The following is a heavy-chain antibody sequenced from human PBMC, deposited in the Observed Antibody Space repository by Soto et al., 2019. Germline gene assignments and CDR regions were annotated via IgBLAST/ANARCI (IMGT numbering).Heavy chain of an antibody. CDR2: IYWDDDK. J-gene: IGHJ3*02. D-gene: IGHD3-16*02. V-gene: IGHV2-5*02. CDR1: GFSLSTSGVG. CDR3: AHRKDDYVWGIYHPAFDI. Sequence: QITLKESGPTLVKPTQTLTLTCTFSGFSLSTSGVGVGWIRQPPGKALEWLALIYWDDDKRYSPSLKSRLTITKDTSKNQVVLTMTNMDPVDTATYYCAHRKDDYVWGIYHPAFDIWGQGTMVTVSS.